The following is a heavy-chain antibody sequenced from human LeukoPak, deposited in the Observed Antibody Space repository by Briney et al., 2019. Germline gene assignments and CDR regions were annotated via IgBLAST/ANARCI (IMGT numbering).Heavy chain of an antibody. V-gene: IGHV4-61*02. J-gene: IGHJ4*02. CDR3: ARAGTSGGLCDY. CDR2: IYTSGST. CDR1: GGSISSGSYY. D-gene: IGHD1-14*01. Sequence: SETLSLTCTVSGGSISSGSYYWSWIRQPAGKGLEWIGRIYTSGSTKYNPSLQSRVTMSLDTSKNQLSLKLGSVTAADTAVYYCARAGTSGGLCDYWGQGTPVTVSS.